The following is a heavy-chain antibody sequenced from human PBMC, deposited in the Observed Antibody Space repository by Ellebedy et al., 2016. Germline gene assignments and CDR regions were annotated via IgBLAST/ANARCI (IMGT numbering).Heavy chain of an antibody. CDR2: INPNTGGT. Sequence: ASVKVSCKASGYTFTGYYMHWVRQAPGQGLEWMGWINPNTGGTNYAKKFQGWVTMTRDTSIRTAYMELSRLRSDDTAKYYCARDLGAATTYYDFWSGLDYYYGMDVWGQGTTVTVSS. D-gene: IGHD3-3*01. V-gene: IGHV1-2*04. CDR3: ARDLGAATTYYDFWSGLDYYYGMDV. J-gene: IGHJ6*02. CDR1: GYTFTGYY.